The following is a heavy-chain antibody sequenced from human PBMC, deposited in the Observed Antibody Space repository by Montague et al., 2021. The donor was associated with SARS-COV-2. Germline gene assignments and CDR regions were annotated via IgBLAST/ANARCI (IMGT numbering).Heavy chain of an antibody. J-gene: IGHJ6*02. CDR2: IYPGDSET. D-gene: IGHD3-10*01. V-gene: IGHV5-51*01. Sequence: QSGAEVKKPGESLKISCKGSGNSFSSYWIGWVRQMPGKGLEWMGIIYPGDSETTCSPSFQGQVTISVDKSITTAYLQWSSLKASDTAVYYCARHGAYYGSGIYNFYAMDVWGQGTTVTV. CDR3: ARHGAYYGSGIYNFYAMDV. CDR1: GNSFSSYW.